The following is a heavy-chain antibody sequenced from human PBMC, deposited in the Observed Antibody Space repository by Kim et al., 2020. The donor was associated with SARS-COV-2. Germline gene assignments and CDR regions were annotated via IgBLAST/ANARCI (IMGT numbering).Heavy chain of an antibody. J-gene: IGHJ4*02. V-gene: IGHV3-21*01. D-gene: IGHD3-22*01. CDR2: ISSSSSYI. CDR1: GFTFSSYS. CDR3: ARDSRSGYYSDYFDY. Sequence: GGSLRLSCAASGFTFSSYSMNWVRQAPGKGLEWVSSISSSSSYIYYADSVKGRFTISRDNAKNSLYLQMNSLRAEDTAVYYCARDSRSGYYSDYFDYWGQGTLVTVSS.